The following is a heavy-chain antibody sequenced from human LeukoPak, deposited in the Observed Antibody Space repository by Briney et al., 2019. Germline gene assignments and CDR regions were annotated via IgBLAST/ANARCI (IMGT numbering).Heavy chain of an antibody. CDR3: ASDRSSWNPGAPY. Sequence: NPSETLSLTCTVSGGSISTSNYYWGWIRQPPGKGLEWIGNIFYSGSTYYSPSLKSRVTISLDTSRNQFSLKLNSVTAADTAVYYCASDRSSWNPGAPYWGQGTLVTVSS. CDR1: GGSISTSNYY. D-gene: IGHD6-13*01. V-gene: IGHV4-39*07. J-gene: IGHJ4*02. CDR2: IFYSGST.